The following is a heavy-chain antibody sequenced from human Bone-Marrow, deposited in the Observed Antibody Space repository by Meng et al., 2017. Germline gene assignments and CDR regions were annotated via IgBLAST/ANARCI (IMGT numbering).Heavy chain of an antibody. CDR2: IWYDGSNK. Sequence: VWAGGDLVKPGGSLRLSCAASGFYFNNAWMSWVRQAPGKGLEWVAVIWYDGSNKYYADSVKGRFTISRDNSKNTLYLQMNSLRAEDTAVYYCARDPPIAVAGTGFDYWGQGTLVTVSS. J-gene: IGHJ4*02. V-gene: IGHV3-33*08. D-gene: IGHD6-19*01. CDR3: ARDPPIAVAGTGFDY. CDR1: GFYFNNAW.